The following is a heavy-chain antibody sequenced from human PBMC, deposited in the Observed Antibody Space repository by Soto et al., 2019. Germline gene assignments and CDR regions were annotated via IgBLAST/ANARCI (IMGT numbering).Heavy chain of an antibody. CDR1: GGSISSSSYY. J-gene: IGHJ4*02. CDR2: IYYSGST. CDR3: ARQAYSSGWYFDY. Sequence: SETLSLTCTVSGGSISSSSYYWGWIRKPPGKGLEWIGSIYYSGSTYYNPSLKSRVTISVDTSKNQFSLKLSSVTAADTAVYYCARQAYSSGWYFDYWGQGTLVTVSS. D-gene: IGHD6-19*01. V-gene: IGHV4-39*01.